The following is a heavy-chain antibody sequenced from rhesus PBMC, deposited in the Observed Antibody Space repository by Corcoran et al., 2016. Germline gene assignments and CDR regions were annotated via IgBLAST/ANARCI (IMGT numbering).Heavy chain of an antibody. CDR1: GGSISGYYY. V-gene: IGHV4-73*01. CDR3: ARTGAGSLDV. J-gene: IGHJ5-2*02. D-gene: IGHD3-34*01. Sequence: QVKLQQWGEGLVKPSETLSLTCAVYGGSISGYYYWSWIRQAPGKGRAWIGNIDGYRTSTNSHPSLKNPVAISKDPSKNQFSRRLTSVTAADTAWYCCARTGAGSLDVWGRGVLVTVSS. CDR2: IDGYRTST.